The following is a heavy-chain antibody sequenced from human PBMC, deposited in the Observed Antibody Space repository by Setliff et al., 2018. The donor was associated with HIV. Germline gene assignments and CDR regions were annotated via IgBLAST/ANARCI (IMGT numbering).Heavy chain of an antibody. CDR1: GFTFSNYA. V-gene: IGHV3-23*01. D-gene: IGHD2-2*01. CDR3: ARSRTIGYCSSTSCPSLDV. Sequence: GGSLRLSCAASGFTFSNYAMNWVRQAPGKGLEWVSGISGSGGTTNYADSVKGRFTISRDNSKNTLYLQMNSLRAEDTAVYYCARSRTIGYCSSTSCPSLDVWGRGTTATVSS. CDR2: ISGSGGTT. J-gene: IGHJ6*04.